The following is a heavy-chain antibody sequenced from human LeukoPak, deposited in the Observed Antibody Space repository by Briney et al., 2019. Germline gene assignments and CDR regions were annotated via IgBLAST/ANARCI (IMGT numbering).Heavy chain of an antibody. J-gene: IGHJ3*02. CDR3: ARDPNYDILTGYYADAFDI. Sequence: GGSLRLSCAASGFTFSSYWMSWVRQAPGKGLEWVANIKQDGSEKYYVDSVKGRFTISRDNAKNSLYLQMNSLRAEDTAVYYCARDPNYDILTGYYADAFDIWGQGTMVTVSS. CDR1: GFTFSSYW. V-gene: IGHV3-7*01. CDR2: IKQDGSEK. D-gene: IGHD3-9*01.